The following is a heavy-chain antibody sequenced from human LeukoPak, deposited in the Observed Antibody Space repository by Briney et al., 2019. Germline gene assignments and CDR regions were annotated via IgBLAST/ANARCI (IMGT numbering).Heavy chain of an antibody. CDR2: IYYSGST. CDR1: GGSLSSYY. V-gene: IGHV4-59*01. D-gene: IGHD6-13*01. J-gene: IGHJ4*02. CDR3: ARGGSSWDEGFDY. Sequence: PSETLSLTCTVSGGSLSSYYWSWTRQPPGKGLEWIGYIYYSGSTNYNPSLKSRVTISVDTSKNQFSLKLSSVTAADTAVYYCARGGSSWDEGFDYWGQGTLVTVSS.